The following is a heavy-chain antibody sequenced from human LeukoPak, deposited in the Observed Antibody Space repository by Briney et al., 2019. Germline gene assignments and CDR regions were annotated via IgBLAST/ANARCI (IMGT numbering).Heavy chain of an antibody. J-gene: IGHJ4*02. CDR3: ARDGGGDYDILTGYRGIDY. CDR1: GFTFSDYY. Sequence: GGSLRLSCAASGFTFSDYYMSWIRQAPGKGLEWVSYISSSGSTIYYADSVKGRVTISRDNAKNSLYLQMNSLRAEDTAVYYCARDGGGDYDILTGYRGIDYWGEGTLVTVSS. V-gene: IGHV3-11*04. D-gene: IGHD3-9*01. CDR2: ISSSGSTI.